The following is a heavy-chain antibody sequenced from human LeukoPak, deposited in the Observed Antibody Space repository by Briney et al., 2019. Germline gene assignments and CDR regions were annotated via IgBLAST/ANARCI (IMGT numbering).Heavy chain of an antibody. J-gene: IGHJ4*02. CDR1: GFTFSSYW. Sequence: PGGSLRLSCAASGFTFSSYWMYWVRQAPGKGLVWVSRIKSDGRTTYYADSVKGRFTISRDDAKNTLYLQMNSLRAEDTAVYYCARAGVAVAYFYYFDYWGQGSLVTVSS. D-gene: IGHD6-19*01. V-gene: IGHV3-74*01. CDR3: ARAGVAVAYFYYFDY. CDR2: IKSDGRTT.